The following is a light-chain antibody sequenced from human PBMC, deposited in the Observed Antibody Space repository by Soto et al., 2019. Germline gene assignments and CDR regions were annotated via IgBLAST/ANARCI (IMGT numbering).Light chain of an antibody. CDR1: SSNIGSNT. J-gene: IGLJ2*01. V-gene: IGLV1-44*01. Sequence: QSVLTQPPSASGTPGQRVTISCSGSSSNIGSNTVNWYQQLPGTAPKLLIYSNNQRPSGVPDRFSDSKSGTSASLAISGLQAEDADDYYCAAWDDSLNGVVFGGGTTLTVL. CDR2: SNN. CDR3: AAWDDSLNGVV.